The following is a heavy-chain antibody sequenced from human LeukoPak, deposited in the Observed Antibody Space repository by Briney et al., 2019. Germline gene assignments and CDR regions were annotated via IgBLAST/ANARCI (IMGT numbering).Heavy chain of an antibody. CDR1: GFTFSDSY. D-gene: IGHD4/OR15-4a*01. J-gene: IGHJ4*02. CDR2: ISNSGYTK. Sequence: GGSLRLSCAASGFTFSDSYMTWVRQAPGKGLEWVSYISNSGYTKYYADSVKGRFTISRDNTKNSVHLQMNSLRAEDTALYYCARTGYFGANGFDYWGQGTLVTVSS. V-gene: IGHV3-11*01. CDR3: ARTGYFGANGFDY.